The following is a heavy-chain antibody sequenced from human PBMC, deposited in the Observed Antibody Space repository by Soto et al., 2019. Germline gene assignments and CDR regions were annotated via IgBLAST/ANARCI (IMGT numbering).Heavy chain of an antibody. J-gene: IGHJ6*02. V-gene: IGHV3-48*02. Sequence: GGSLRLSCVASGFTFNTYSMNWVRQAPGRGLEWISYIGSRNTTMYSADSVKGRVTISRDNAKNSLFLQLNSLRDEDTAVYYCARARXLMASSTVGYQYYGMDLWGQGTTVTVSS. D-gene: IGHD2-2*01. CDR3: ARARXLMASSTVGYQYYGMDL. CDR2: IGSRNTTM. CDR1: GFTFNTYS.